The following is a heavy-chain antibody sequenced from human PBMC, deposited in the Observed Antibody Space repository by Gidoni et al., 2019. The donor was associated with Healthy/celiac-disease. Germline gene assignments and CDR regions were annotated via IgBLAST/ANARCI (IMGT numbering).Heavy chain of an antibody. V-gene: IGHV3-9*01. CDR2: ISWNSGSI. Sequence: EVQLVESGGGLVQPGRSLRLSCAASGFTFDDYAMHWVRQAPGKGLEWVSGISWNSGSIGYADSVKGRFTISRDNAKNSLYLQMNSLRAEDTALYYCAKGPPTKLWYFDLWGRGTLVTVSS. CDR3: AKGPPTKLWYFDL. CDR1: GFTFDDYA. J-gene: IGHJ2*01.